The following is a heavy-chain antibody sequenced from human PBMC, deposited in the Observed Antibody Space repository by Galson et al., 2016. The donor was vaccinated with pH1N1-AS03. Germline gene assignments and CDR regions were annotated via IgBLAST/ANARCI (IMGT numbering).Heavy chain of an antibody. V-gene: IGHV3-33*01. CDR3: ARDMLRPVGGTIVDY. CDR1: GFIFRNYG. D-gene: IGHD6-19*01. J-gene: IGHJ4*02. Sequence: SLRLSCAATGFIFRNYGMHWVRQAPGKGLEWVAVIWYDASEKYYTDSVRGRFTISRDNAKNSLYLQMNSLRVEDTAVYYCARDMLRPVGGTIVDYRGQGTLVTVSS. CDR2: IWYDASEK.